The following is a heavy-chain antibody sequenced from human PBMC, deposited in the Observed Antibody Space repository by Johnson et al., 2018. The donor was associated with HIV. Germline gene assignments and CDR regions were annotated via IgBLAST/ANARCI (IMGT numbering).Heavy chain of an antibody. V-gene: IGHV3-53*01. CDR3: ARWGVVTPHAFDI. CDR2: ISGSGGST. CDR1: GLTVSSNY. Sequence: VQLVESGGGLIQPGGSLRLSCAASGLTVSSNYMSWVRQAPGKGLEWVSVISGSGGSTYYADSVKGRFTISRDNSKNTLYLQMNSLRAEDTAVYYCARWGVVTPHAFDIWGQGTMVTVSS. J-gene: IGHJ3*02. D-gene: IGHD4-23*01.